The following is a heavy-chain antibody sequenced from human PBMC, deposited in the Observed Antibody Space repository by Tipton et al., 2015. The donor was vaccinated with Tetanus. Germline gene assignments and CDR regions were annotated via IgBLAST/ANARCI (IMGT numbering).Heavy chain of an antibody. Sequence: TLSLTCTVSGGSISSYYWSWIRQPAGKGLEWIGRIYTSGSTNYNPSLKSRVPMSVDTSKNQFSLKLSSVTAADTAVYYCARGWAAGIAAAGTEYYFDYWGQGTLATVSS. CDR3: ARGWAAGIAAAGTEYYFDY. CDR1: GGSISSYY. J-gene: IGHJ4*02. V-gene: IGHV4-4*07. D-gene: IGHD6-13*01. CDR2: IYTSGST.